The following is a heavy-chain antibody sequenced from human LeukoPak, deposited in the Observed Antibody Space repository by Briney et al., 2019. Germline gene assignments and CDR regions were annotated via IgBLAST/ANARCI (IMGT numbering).Heavy chain of an antibody. J-gene: IGHJ4*02. D-gene: IGHD3-22*01. CDR1: GGSISSVGYY. CDR3: ARGVRATFDY. V-gene: IGHV4-31*03. CDR2: IYYSGST. Sequence: PSHTLSLTCTVSGGSISSVGYYWSWIRPHTGKGLGWIGYIYYSGSTYYNPSLKSRVTISVDTSKNQFSLKLSSVTAADTAVYYCARGVRATFDYWGQGTLVTVSS.